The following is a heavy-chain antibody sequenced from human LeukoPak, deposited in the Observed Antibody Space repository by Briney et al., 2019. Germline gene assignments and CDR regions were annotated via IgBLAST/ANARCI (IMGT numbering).Heavy chain of an antibody. D-gene: IGHD2-21*02. CDR3: ARAVGVSARGYFDL. J-gene: IGHJ2*01. CDR2: ISSNSKYT. V-gene: IGHV3-11*06. Sequence: GGSLRLSCAASGFMFSDYFMSWIRQAPGKELEWISYISSNSKYTKYADSVKGRFTISRDNSNNMVYLQMNSLRVEDTAVYYCARAVGVSARGYFDLWGRGTLVTVSS. CDR1: GFMFSDYF.